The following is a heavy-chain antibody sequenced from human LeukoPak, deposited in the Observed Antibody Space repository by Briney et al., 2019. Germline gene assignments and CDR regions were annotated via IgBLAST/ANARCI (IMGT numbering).Heavy chain of an antibody. V-gene: IGHV3-30-3*01. J-gene: IGHJ4*02. CDR1: GFTFSSYA. Sequence: GGSLRLSCAASGFTFSSYAMHWVRQAPGKGLERVAVISYDGSNKYYADSVKGRFTISRDNSKNTLYLQMNSLRAEDTAVYYCAREYIVATITAYYFDYWGQGTLVTVSS. CDR2: ISYDGSNK. D-gene: IGHD5-12*01. CDR3: AREYIVATITAYYFDY.